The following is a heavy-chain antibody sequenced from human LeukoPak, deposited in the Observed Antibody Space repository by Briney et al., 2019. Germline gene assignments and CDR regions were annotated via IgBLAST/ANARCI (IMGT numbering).Heavy chain of an antibody. CDR3: ARAVVPAGTRSAFDI. Sequence: GESLKISCKGSGYSFTSYWIGWVRQMPGKGLEWMGIIYPGDSDTRYSPSFQGQVTISADKSISTAYLQWSSLKASDTAMYYCARAVVPAGTRSAFDIWGQGTMVTVSS. J-gene: IGHJ3*02. CDR2: IYPGDSDT. CDR1: GYSFTSYW. D-gene: IGHD2-2*01. V-gene: IGHV5-51*01.